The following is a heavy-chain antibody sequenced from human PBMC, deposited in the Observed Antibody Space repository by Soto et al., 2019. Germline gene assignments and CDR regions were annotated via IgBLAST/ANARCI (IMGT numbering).Heavy chain of an antibody. J-gene: IGHJ4*02. CDR2: IYYSGST. V-gene: IGHV4-59*08. D-gene: IGHD6-13*01. Sequence: SETLSLTCTVSGGSISSYYWSWIRQPPGKGLEWIGYIYYSGSTNYNPSLKSRVTISVDTSKNQFSLKLSSVTAADMVLFYCARIPGSSWLPIDYRGQGTLVTVSS. CDR1: GGSISSYY. CDR3: ARIPGSSWLPIDY.